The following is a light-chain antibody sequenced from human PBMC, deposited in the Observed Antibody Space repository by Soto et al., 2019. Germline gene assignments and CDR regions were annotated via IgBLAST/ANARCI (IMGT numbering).Light chain of an antibody. CDR3: QQVTSFPHT. CDR2: AAS. J-gene: IGKJ2*01. V-gene: IGKV1-12*01. CDR1: QGVGSW. Sequence: DIQMTQSPSFVSASVGDRVTITCRASQGVGSWLAWYQQKSGKAPKLLIYAASSLQSGVPSRFRGRGSGTDFTLAIDSLQPEDFATYYCQQVTSFPHTCGHGTKVDI.